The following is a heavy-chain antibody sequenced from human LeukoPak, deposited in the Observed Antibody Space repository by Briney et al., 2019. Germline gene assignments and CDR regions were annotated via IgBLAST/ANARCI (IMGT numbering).Heavy chain of an antibody. CDR3: ARSEYSYYGMDV. CDR2: IYHSGST. CDR1: GGSISSGGYS. V-gene: IGHV4-30-2*02. J-gene: IGHJ6*02. Sequence: PSETLSLTCAVSGGSISSGGYSWSWIRQPPGKGLEWIGYIYHSGSTYYNPSLKSRVTISVDTSKNQFSLKLSSVTAADTAVYCCARSEYSYYGMDVWGQGTTVTVSS.